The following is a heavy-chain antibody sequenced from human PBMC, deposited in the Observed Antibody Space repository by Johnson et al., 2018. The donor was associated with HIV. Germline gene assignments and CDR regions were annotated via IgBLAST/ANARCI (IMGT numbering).Heavy chain of an antibody. CDR3: ARGSGVGAFDI. J-gene: IGHJ3*02. CDR1: GFTFSDYY. D-gene: IGHD7-27*01. CDR2: ISSSGSTI. Sequence: VESGGGLVKPGGSLRLSCSASGFTFSDYYITWIRQAPGKGLEWISYISSSGSTIYYADSVKGRFTSSRDNSKNSLYLQMSSLRVEDTAVYYCARGSGVGAFDIWGQGTMVTVSS. V-gene: IGHV3-11*04.